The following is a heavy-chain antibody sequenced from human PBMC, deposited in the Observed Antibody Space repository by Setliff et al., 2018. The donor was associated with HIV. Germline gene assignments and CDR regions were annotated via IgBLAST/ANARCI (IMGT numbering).Heavy chain of an antibody. CDR1: GYTFTSYG. Sequence: ASVKVSCKASGYTFTSYGISWVRQAPGQGLEWMGWISGYNGETKYAQKFQGRLTVTTDTSTSMAYMELRSLRSDDTAIYYCARDLVGHGSGSYHDIPFDHWGQGTLVTVSS. CDR2: ISGYNGET. D-gene: IGHD3-10*01. V-gene: IGHV1-18*01. CDR3: ARDLVGHGSGSYHDIPFDH. J-gene: IGHJ4*02.